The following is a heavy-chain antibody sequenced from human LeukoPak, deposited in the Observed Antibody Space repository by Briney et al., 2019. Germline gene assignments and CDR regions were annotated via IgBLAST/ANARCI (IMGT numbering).Heavy chain of an antibody. CDR2: VYSTGRS. J-gene: IGHJ5*02. CDR1: GGSISNYF. CDR3: AGVIDDWFDP. Sequence: SETLSLTCTVSGGSISNYFWSWVRQPAGKGLEWIGRVYSTGRSDYNPSLKSRITMSVDTSKNQFSLKLSSVTAADTAVYYCAGVIDDWFDPWGQGTLVTVSS. V-gene: IGHV4-4*07.